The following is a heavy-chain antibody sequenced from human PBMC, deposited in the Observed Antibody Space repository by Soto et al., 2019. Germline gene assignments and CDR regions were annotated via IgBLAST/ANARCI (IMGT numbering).Heavy chain of an antibody. CDR2: ISAYNGNT. CDR1: GYTFTSYG. V-gene: IGHV1-18*01. D-gene: IGHD6-6*01. CDR3: AREWYSSSIPSLDY. J-gene: IGHJ4*02. Sequence: ASVKVSCKASGYTFTSYGISWVRQAPGQGLEWMGWISAYNGNTNYAQKLQGRVTMTTDTSTSTAYMELRSLRSDDTAVYYCAREWYSSSIPSLDYWGQGTLVTVSS.